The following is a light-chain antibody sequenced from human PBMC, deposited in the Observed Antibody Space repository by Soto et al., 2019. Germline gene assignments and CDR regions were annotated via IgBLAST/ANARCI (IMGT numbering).Light chain of an antibody. CDR3: CSYAGSSTYG. J-gene: IGLJ1*01. V-gene: IGLV2-23*01. CDR2: EGS. CDR1: SSDVGSYNL. Sequence: QSALTQPASVSGSPGQSITISCTGTSSDVGSYNLVSWYQQHPGKAPKLMIYEGSKPPSGVSNRFSGSKSANKASLTISRLKAEDEADYHCCSYAGSSTYGFGTGTKVTVL.